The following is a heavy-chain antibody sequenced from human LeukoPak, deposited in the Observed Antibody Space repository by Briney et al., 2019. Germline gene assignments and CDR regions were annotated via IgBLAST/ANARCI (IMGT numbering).Heavy chain of an antibody. CDR1: GGSISSRSYY. CDR3: ARLGAAPGPPHYFYYGMDV. D-gene: IGHD6-13*01. V-gene: IGHV4-39*01. J-gene: IGHJ6*02. Sequence: SETLSLACTVSGGSISSRSYYWGWVRQPPGKGLEWIGSTYYTGSTYYNPSLRSRVSISGDTSKNQVSLKVNSVTAADTAVYYCARLGAAPGPPHYFYYGMDVWGQGTTVTVS. CDR2: TYYTGST.